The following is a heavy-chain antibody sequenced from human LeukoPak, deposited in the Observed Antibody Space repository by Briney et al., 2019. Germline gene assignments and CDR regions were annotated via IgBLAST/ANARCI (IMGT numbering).Heavy chain of an antibody. V-gene: IGHV3-74*01. J-gene: IGHJ3*02. CDR1: GFTFSNYW. CDR3: ARVRSDGASDI. CDR2: INSDGSST. D-gene: IGHD1-26*01. Sequence: GGSLRLSCAASGFTFSNYWMHWVRQAPGKGLVWVSRINSDGSSTIYADSVKGRFTISRDNAKNTLFLQMNSLRAEDTAVYYCARVRSDGASDIWGQGTMVTVSS.